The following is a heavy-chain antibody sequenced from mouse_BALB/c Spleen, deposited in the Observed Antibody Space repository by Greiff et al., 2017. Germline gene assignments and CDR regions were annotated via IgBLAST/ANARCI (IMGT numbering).Heavy chain of an antibody. D-gene: IGHD2-3*01. J-gene: IGHJ2*01. CDR3: AREGDGYLYYFDY. CDR2: TSSGSSTI. Sequence: EVQVVESGGGLVQPGGSRKLSCAASGFTFSSFGMHWVRQAPEKGLEWVAYTSSGSSTIYYADTVKGRFTISRDNPKNTLFLQMTSLRSEDTAMYYCAREGDGYLYYFDYWGQGTTLTVSS. CDR1: GFTFSSFG. V-gene: IGHV5-17*02.